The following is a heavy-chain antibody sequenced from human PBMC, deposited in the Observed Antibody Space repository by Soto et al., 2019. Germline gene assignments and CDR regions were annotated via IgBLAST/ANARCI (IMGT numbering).Heavy chain of an antibody. CDR2: IYYSGST. V-gene: IGHV4-59*01. Sequence: SETLSLTCTVSGGSISSYYWSWIRQPPGKRLEWIGYIYYSGSTNYNPSLKSRVTISVDTSKNQFSLKLSSVTAADTAVYYCARGTSFWSGYFGPKLYYYYYYMDVWGKGTTVTVSS. CDR3: ARGTSFWSGYFGPKLYYYYYYMDV. CDR1: GGSISSYY. J-gene: IGHJ6*03. D-gene: IGHD3-3*01.